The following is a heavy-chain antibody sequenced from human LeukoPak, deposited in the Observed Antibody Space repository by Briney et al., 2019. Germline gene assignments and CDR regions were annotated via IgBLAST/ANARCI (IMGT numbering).Heavy chain of an antibody. CDR3: ARDQVPAAIGGYYFDY. V-gene: IGHV3-48*01. J-gene: IGHJ4*02. CDR2: ISSSSSTM. D-gene: IGHD2-2*02. Sequence: GGSLRLSCAASGFTFSSYSMNWVRQAPGKGLEWVSYISSSSSTMYYGDSAKGRFTISRDNAKNTLYLQMNSLRAEDTAVYYCARDQVPAAIGGYYFDYWGQGTLVTVSS. CDR1: GFTFSSYS.